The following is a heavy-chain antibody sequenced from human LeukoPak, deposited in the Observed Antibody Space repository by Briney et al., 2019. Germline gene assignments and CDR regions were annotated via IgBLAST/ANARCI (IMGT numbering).Heavy chain of an antibody. D-gene: IGHD3-10*01. Sequence: PGGSLRLSCVASGFTFDYYAMHWVRQAPGKGLEWVADISWNSGSIGYGDSVKGRFTISRDNAKNSLYLEMDSLRVEDTALYYCAKSPNTMVRGVINYWGQGTLVTVSS. CDR1: GFTFDYYA. V-gene: IGHV3-9*01. J-gene: IGHJ4*02. CDR3: AKSPNTMVRGVINY. CDR2: ISWNSGSI.